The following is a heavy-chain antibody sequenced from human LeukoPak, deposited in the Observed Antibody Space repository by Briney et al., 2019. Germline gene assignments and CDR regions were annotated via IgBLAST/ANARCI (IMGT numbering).Heavy chain of an antibody. D-gene: IGHD3-3*01. CDR2: ISGSGGST. J-gene: IGHJ4*02. CDR3: ARASFGVIVGPDY. Sequence: GGSLRLSCAASGFTFDDYAMHWVRQAPGKGLEWVSAISGSGGSTYYADSVKGRFTISRDNSKNTLSLQMNSLRAEDTAVYYCARASFGVIVGPDYWGQGTLVTVSS. V-gene: IGHV3-23*01. CDR1: GFTFDDYA.